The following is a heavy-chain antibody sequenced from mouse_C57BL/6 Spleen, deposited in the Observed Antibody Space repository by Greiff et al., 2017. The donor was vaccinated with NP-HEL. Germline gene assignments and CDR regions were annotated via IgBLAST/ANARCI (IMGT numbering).Heavy chain of an antibody. CDR2: IDPSDSET. Sequence: QVQLKQPGAELVRPGSSVKLSCKASGYTFTSYWMHWVKQRPIQGLEWIGNIDPSDSETHYNQKFKDKATLTVDKSSSTAYMQLSSLTSEDSAVYCGTRWGGVYFDYWGQGTTLTVSA. J-gene: IGHJ2*01. CDR1: GYTFTSYW. V-gene: IGHV1-52*01. CDR3: TRWGGVYFDY.